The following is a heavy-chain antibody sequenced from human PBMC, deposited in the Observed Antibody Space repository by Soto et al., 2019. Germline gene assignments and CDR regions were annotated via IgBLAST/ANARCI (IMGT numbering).Heavy chain of an antibody. Sequence: VGSLRLSCAASGFTFSSYAMHWVRQAPGKGLEWVAVISYDGSNKYYADSVKGRFTISRDNSKNTLYLQMNSLRAEDTAVYYCARASDAVVTVYGYFDYWGQGTLVTVSS. CDR2: ISYDGSNK. D-gene: IGHD5-18*01. J-gene: IGHJ4*02. CDR1: GFTFSSYA. V-gene: IGHV3-30-3*01. CDR3: ARASDAVVTVYGYFDY.